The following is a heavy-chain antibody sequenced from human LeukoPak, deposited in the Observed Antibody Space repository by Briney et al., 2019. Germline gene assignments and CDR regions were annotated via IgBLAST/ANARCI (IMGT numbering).Heavy chain of an antibody. CDR3: TKERGSY. Sequence: PGGSLRLSCAASGFIFSSDEMTWVRQAPGKGLESVSFISSSADTILYADSVEGRSTISRDNGKNALYLQMNSLRAEDTAVYYCTKERGSYGGQGTLVTVSS. V-gene: IGHV3-48*03. J-gene: IGHJ4*02. CDR2: ISSSADTI. CDR1: GFIFSSDE.